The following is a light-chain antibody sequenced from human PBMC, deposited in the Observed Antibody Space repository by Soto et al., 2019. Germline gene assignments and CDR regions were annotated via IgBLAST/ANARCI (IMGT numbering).Light chain of an antibody. Sequence: IQMTQSPSSLSASVGDRVTITCRASQGTRNDLGWYQQKPGKAPKLLIYGISSLESGVPSRFSGSGSGTDFTLTISSLQPEDFANYYCLHDDSYPYTFGQGTKVEIK. J-gene: IGKJ2*01. CDR1: QGTRND. CDR2: GIS. V-gene: IGKV1-6*01. CDR3: LHDDSYPYT.